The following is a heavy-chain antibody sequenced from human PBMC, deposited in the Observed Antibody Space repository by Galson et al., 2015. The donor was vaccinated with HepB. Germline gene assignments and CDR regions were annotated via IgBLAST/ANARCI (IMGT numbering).Heavy chain of an antibody. CDR1: GFTFSSYG. D-gene: IGHD3-3*01. CDR2: IWYDESNK. Sequence: SLRLSCAASGFTFSSYGMHWVRQAPGKGLEWVAFIWYDESNKYYADSVKGRFTISRDNSKNTLYLQMNSLRAEDTAMYYCARTGSPRSWADYDVWSGYREPPYYYYYYMDVWGKGTTVTVSS. J-gene: IGHJ6*03. V-gene: IGHV3-33*01. CDR3: ARTGSPRSWADYDVWSGYREPPYYYYYYMDV.